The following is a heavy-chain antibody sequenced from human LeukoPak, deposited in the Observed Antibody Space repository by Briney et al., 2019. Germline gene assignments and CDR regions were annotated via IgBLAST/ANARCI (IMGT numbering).Heavy chain of an antibody. CDR3: ASQKAWYASSGYYDAFDI. Sequence: GGSLRLSCAASAFTFSGSTMHWVRQSTGKGLEWIGCIRNKVNSYATAYAASVQGRFTISRDDSKNMAYLQMNSLKAEDTAVYYCASQKAWYASSGYYDAFDIWGQGTMVTVSP. J-gene: IGHJ3*02. CDR1: AFTFSGST. CDR2: IRNKVNSYAT. D-gene: IGHD3-22*01. V-gene: IGHV3-73*01.